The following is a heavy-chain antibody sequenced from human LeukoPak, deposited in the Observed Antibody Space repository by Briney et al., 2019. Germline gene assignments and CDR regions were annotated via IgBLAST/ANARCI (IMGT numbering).Heavy chain of an antibody. CDR1: GGTFSSYA. CDR3: ARDYGAYYDILTGHSGAFDI. Sequence: SVKVSCKAPGGTFSSYAISWVRQAPGQGLEWMGGIIPIFGTANYAQKFQGRVTITADESTSTAYMELSSLRSEDTAVYYCARDYGAYYDILTGHSGAFDIWGQGTMVTVSS. J-gene: IGHJ3*02. V-gene: IGHV1-69*01. CDR2: IIPIFGTA. D-gene: IGHD3-9*01.